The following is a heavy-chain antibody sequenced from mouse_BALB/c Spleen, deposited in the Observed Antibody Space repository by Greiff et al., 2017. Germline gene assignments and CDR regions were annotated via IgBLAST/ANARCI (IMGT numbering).Heavy chain of an antibody. D-gene: IGHD2-3*01. Sequence: VQLQESGAELVRPGTSVKVSCKASGYAFTNYLIEWVKQRPGQGLEWIGVINPGSGGTNYNEKFKGKATLTADKSSSTAYMQLSSLTSDDSAVYFCARYDGYESYYFDYWGQGTTLTVSS. J-gene: IGHJ2*01. V-gene: IGHV1-54*01. CDR3: ARYDGYESYYFDY. CDR1: GYAFTNYL. CDR2: INPGSGGT.